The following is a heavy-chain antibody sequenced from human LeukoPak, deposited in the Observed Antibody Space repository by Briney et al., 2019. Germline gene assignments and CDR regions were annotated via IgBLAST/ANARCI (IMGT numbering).Heavy chain of an antibody. J-gene: IGHJ5*02. Sequence: SETLSLTCAVYGGSFSSYYWSWIRQPPGKGLEWIGEINHSGSTNYNPSLKSRVTISVDTSKNQFSLKLSSVTAADTAVYYCARGRGYGSGSYYPWGQGTLVTVSS. D-gene: IGHD3-10*01. CDR2: INHSGST. V-gene: IGHV4-34*01. CDR3: ARGRGYGSGSYYP. CDR1: GGSFSSYY.